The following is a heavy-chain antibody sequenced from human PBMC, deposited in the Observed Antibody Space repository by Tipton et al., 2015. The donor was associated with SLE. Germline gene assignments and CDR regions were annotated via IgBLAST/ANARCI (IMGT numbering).Heavy chain of an antibody. CDR3: ARYCGSATCLGFWFS. CDR2: VFYSGSSDFYRA. J-gene: IGHJ5*02. CDR1: GVSISDHY. Sequence: TLSLTCTVSGVSISDHYWSWIRQPPGKGLECLGYVFYSGSSDFYRAHYSPSLMSRVIISVDSSKNQFSLRLTSVTAADTAVYYCARYCGSATCLGFWFSWGQGTLVTVSS. D-gene: IGHD2-2*01. V-gene: IGHV4-59*11.